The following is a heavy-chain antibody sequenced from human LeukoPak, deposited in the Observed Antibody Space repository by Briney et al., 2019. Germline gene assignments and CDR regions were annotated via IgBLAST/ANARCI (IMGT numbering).Heavy chain of an antibody. J-gene: IGHJ5*02. D-gene: IGHD4-23*01. V-gene: IGHV3-23*01. Sequence: GGSLRLSCAASGFTFSTYAMSWVRQAPGKGLEWVSGISDSGGTTYYADSVKGRFTISRDNSKNTLYLQMNSLRAEDTAIYYCARESTVGVPWGQGTLVTVSS. CDR3: ARESTVGVP. CDR2: ISDSGGTT. CDR1: GFTFSTYA.